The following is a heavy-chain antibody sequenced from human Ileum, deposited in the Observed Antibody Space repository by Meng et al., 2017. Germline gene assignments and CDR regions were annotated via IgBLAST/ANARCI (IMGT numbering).Heavy chain of an antibody. Sequence: QVQLQESGPGLVEPSGTLSLTCAVSGDSVTSSYWWSWVRQPPGKGLEWIGESSGSGTTNYSPSLKSRITMSLDKSKNHFSLRLTSVTAADTAVYYCARGDTLVVDYWGQGTLVTVSS. CDR3: ARGDTLVVDY. J-gene: IGHJ4*02. D-gene: IGHD2-21*01. V-gene: IGHV4-4*02. CDR2: SSGSGTT. CDR1: GDSVTSSYW.